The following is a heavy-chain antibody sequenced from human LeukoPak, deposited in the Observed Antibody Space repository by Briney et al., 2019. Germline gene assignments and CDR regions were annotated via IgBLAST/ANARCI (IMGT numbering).Heavy chain of an antibody. J-gene: IGHJ4*02. CDR2: IHYSGST. V-gene: IGHV4-59*11. CDR1: GASISSHY. D-gene: IGHD6-19*01. Sequence: SETLSLTCSVSGASISSHYWSWIRQPPGKGLEWIGYIHYSGSTNCNPSLKSRVTISLDTSKNQFSLKLSSVTAADTAVYYCARVRAVADGGDFDYWGQGTLVTVSS. CDR3: ARVRAVADGGDFDY.